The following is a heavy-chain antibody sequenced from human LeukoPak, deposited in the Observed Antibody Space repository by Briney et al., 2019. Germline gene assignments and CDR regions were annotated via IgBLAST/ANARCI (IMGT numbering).Heavy chain of an antibody. J-gene: IGHJ4*02. CDR2: ISYDGSNK. V-gene: IGHV3-30*18. CDR1: GFTFSSYG. CDR3: AKEAIAAASTGWSVD. D-gene: IGHD6-13*01. Sequence: GGSLRLSCAASGFTFSSYGIHWVRQAPGKGLEWVAVISYDGSNKYYADSVKGRFTISRDNSKNTLFLQMNSLRAEDTAVYFCAKEAIAAASTGWSVDWGQGTLVTVSS.